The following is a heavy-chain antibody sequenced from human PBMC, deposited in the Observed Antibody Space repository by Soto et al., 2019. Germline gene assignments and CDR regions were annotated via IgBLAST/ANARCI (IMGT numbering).Heavy chain of an antibody. J-gene: IGHJ5*02. Sequence: PGGSLRLSCAASGFTFSSYAMHWVRQAPGKGLEWVAVISYDGSNKYYADSVKGRFTISRDNSKNTLYLQMNSLRAEDTAVYYCRRGGDAWWEQTTPHENNWFDPWGQGTLVTVSS. CDR3: RRGGDAWWEQTTPHENNWFDP. D-gene: IGHD1-26*01. CDR2: ISYDGSNK. CDR1: GFTFSSYA. V-gene: IGHV3-30-3*01.